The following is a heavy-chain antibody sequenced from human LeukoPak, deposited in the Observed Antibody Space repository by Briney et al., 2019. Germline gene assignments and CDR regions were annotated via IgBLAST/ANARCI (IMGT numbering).Heavy chain of an antibody. V-gene: IGHV1-46*03. CDR1: GYTFTSYY. J-gene: IGHJ6*03. CDR2: INPSGGST. D-gene: IGHD3-10*01. Sequence: ASVKVSCKASGYTFTSYYMHWVRQAPGQGLEWMGIINPSGGSTSYAQKFQGRVTMTRDMSTSTVYMELSSLRSEDTAVYYCTRAGLLWFGELSNDYYYYYMDVWGKGTTVTVSS. CDR3: TRAGLLWFGELSNDYYYYYMDV.